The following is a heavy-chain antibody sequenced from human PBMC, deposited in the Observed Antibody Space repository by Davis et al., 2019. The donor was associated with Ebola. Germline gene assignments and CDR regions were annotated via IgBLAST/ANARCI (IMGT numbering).Heavy chain of an antibody. CDR3: ASRTAARYDY. D-gene: IGHD6-6*01. Sequence: SETLSLTCNVSGGSMSSSSYYWGWIRQPPGKGLEWIGSISSRGGAYYNPSLKSRVTMFVDTSKNQFSLKLSSVTAADTAVYYCASRTAARYDYWGQGTLVAVSS. J-gene: IGHJ4*02. V-gene: IGHV4-39*01. CDR2: ISSRGGA. CDR1: GGSMSSSSYY.